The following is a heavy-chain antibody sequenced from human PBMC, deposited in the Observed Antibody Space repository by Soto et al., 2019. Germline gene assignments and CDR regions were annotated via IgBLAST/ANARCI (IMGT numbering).Heavy chain of an antibody. Sequence: QLQLQESGAGLVKPSQTLSLTCDVPGGSISRGGASWSGIRQPPGKGLEWSGYIYHSGSTYYTPSLKRRVTISVDRSQNQLYLKLRSVIAADAAVYFCALVPDYWGQGTLVTVPP. CDR1: GGSISRGGAS. V-gene: IGHV4-30-2*02. CDR3: ALVPDY. CDR2: IYHSGST. J-gene: IGHJ4*02. D-gene: IGHD2-2*01.